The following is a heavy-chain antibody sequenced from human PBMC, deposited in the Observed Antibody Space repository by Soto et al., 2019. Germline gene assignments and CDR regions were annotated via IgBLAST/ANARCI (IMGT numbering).Heavy chain of an antibody. CDR2: ISSTTNYI. CDR1: GFTFTRYS. J-gene: IGHJ4*02. Sequence: GGSLRLSCTASGFTFTRYSMNWVRQAPGKGLEWVSSISSTTNYIYYADSMKGRFTVSRDNAKNSVYLEMNSLSAEDTAVYYCARESEDLTSNFDYWGQGTLVPVSS. V-gene: IGHV3-21*01. CDR3: ARESEDLTSNFDY.